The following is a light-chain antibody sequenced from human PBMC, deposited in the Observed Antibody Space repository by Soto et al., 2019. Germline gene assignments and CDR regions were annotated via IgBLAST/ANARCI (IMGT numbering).Light chain of an antibody. V-gene: IGKV1-5*01. Sequence: DIQMTQSPSTLSASVGDRVTITCRASQSISSWLAWYHQKPGKAPKLLISDASTLESGVPSRFSGSGSGTDFSLTISSLQPDYFATYYCQQYSSYYTFGQGTKLEIK. CDR3: QQYSSYYT. CDR1: QSISSW. J-gene: IGKJ2*01. CDR2: DAS.